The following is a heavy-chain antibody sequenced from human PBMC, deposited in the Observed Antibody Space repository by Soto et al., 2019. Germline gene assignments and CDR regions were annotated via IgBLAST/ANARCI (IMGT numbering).Heavy chain of an antibody. CDR3: AKAYFVWSSEQPYYFDY. CDR2: ISGSCGRS. Sequence: EVQLLDSGGGLVQPGGSLRLSCAASGFTFSNYAMTWVRQGPGKGLEWFSGISGSCGRSYYADSVKGRFTISRDNSKSTLYLQMNSLRAEDTAVYYCAKAYFVWSSEQPYYFDYWGQGTLVTVSS. J-gene: IGHJ4*02. D-gene: IGHD3-16*01. CDR1: GFTFSNYA. V-gene: IGHV3-23*01.